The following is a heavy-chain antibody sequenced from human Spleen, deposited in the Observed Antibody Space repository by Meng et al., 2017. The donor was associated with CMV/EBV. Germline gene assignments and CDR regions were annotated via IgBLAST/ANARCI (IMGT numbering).Heavy chain of an antibody. CDR2: IWYDGSNK. Sequence: YGMHWVRQAPGKGLDWLAVIWYDGSNKYYADSVKGRFTISRDNSKNTLYLQMNSLRAEDTAVYYCAKDAYYYDSSGYSYYYYGMDVWGQGTTVTVSS. D-gene: IGHD3-22*01. J-gene: IGHJ6*02. V-gene: IGHV3-33*06. CDR1: YG. CDR3: AKDAYYYDSSGYSYYYYGMDV.